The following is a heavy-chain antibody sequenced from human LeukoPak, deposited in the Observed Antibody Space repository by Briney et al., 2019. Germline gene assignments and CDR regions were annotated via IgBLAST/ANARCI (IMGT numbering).Heavy chain of an antibody. V-gene: IGHV4-30-2*01. CDR1: GGSISSGGYS. J-gene: IGHJ3*02. CDR3: ASNSRGREPGAFDI. D-gene: IGHD1-26*01. CDR2: IYHSGST. Sequence: SETLSLTCAVSGGSISSGGYSWSWIRQPPGKGLEWIGYIYHSGSTYYNPSLKSRVTISVDRSKNQFSLKLSSVTAADTAVYYCASNSRGREPGAFDIWGQGTMVTVSS.